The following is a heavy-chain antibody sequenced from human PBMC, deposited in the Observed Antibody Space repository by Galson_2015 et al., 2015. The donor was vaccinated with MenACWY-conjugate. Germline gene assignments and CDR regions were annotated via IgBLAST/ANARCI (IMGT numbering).Heavy chain of an antibody. J-gene: IGHJ4*02. Sequence: LRLSCAASGFTFSNAWMNWVRQAPGEGLEWVGRITSKTDGGTTDYAAPVKGRFTISRDDSKSTLYLQLNSLKTEDTAVYYCTTDLAYYDSSGYPYWGQGTLVTVSS. D-gene: IGHD3-22*01. CDR1: GFTFSNAW. CDR3: TTDLAYYDSSGYPY. V-gene: IGHV3-15*07. CDR2: ITSKTDGGTT.